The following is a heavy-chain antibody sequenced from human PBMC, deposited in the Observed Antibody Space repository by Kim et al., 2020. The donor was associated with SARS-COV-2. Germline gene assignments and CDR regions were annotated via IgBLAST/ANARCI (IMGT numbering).Heavy chain of an antibody. CDR3: ASRRSGYDYYYYYGMDV. Sequence: LTSRVTISVDTSKNQFALQLSSVTAADTAVYYCASRRSGYDYYYYYGMDVWGQGTTVTVSS. J-gene: IGHJ6*02. V-gene: IGHV4-39*01. D-gene: IGHD5-12*01.